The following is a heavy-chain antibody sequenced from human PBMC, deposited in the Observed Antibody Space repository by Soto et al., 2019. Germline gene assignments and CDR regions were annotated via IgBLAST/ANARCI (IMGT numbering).Heavy chain of an antibody. CDR3: ARQLVDGKHPGYYSGIEV. Sequence: GASVKVSCKASGGTFSSYAISWVRQAPGQGLEWMGGIIPIFGTANYAQKFQGRVTITADKSTSTAYMELSSLRSEDTAVYYCARQLVDGKHPGYYSGIEVWGQGTSVTVAS. D-gene: IGHD6-19*01. J-gene: IGHJ6*02. CDR1: GGTFSSYA. CDR2: IIPIFGTA. V-gene: IGHV1-69*06.